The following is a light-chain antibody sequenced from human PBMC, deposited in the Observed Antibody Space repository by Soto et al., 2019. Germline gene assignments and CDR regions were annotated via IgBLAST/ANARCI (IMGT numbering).Light chain of an antibody. CDR3: QQYGSSPLT. CDR1: QSVSSSY. V-gene: IGKV3-20*01. CDR2: RAS. Sequence: EILLTQSPGTLSLSPGERATLSCSASQSVSSSYLAWYQQKPGQAPRVLIYRASIRATGISDRFSGSGSGTDFTLTITRLEPEDFAVYYCQQYGSSPLTFGGGTKVDIK. J-gene: IGKJ4*01.